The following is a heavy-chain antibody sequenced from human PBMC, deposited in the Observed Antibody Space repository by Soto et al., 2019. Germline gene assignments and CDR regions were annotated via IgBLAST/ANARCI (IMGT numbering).Heavy chain of an antibody. J-gene: IGHJ4*02. CDR1: GFGLSTYA. CDR2: ISANSGNT. CDR3: ALPSCGGDCYSPFDY. Sequence: ELQLLESGGGFVQPGGSLRLSCTASGFGLSTYAISWVRQAPGKGLEWVSVISANSGNTDYADSVKGRFTTSRDKSENTVFLQMNRLRAEDTAVYYCALPSCGGDCYSPFDYWGQGTLVTVSS. D-gene: IGHD2-21*02. V-gene: IGHV3-23*01.